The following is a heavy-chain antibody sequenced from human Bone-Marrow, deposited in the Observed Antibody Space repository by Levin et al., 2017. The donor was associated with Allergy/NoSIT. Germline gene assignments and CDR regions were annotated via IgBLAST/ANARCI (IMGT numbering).Heavy chain of an antibody. V-gene: IGHV3-30*02. Sequence: GGSLRLSCVASGFMFSNYAAHWVRQAPGKGLEWVASIWYDGRDKYYEDSVKGRVTLSRDNSKYTAYLQMNSLRVEDTAVYYCVTLSLDDVSALDIWGQGTMVTVSS. D-gene: IGHD3-16*01. CDR2: IWYDGRDK. CDR3: VTLSLDDVSALDI. J-gene: IGHJ3*02. CDR1: GFMFSNYA.